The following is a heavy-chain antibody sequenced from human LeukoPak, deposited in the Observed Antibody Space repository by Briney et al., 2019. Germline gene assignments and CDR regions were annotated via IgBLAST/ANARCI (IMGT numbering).Heavy chain of an antibody. CDR2: IYYSGST. CDR1: GGSIRSYY. Sequence: PSETLSLTCTVSGGSIRSYYWSWLRQPPGKGVEGIGYIYYSGSTNYNPSLKSRVTISVDTSKNQFSLKLSSVTAADTAVYYCARDSIAARFLGYMDVWGKGTTVTVSS. V-gene: IGHV4-59*13. CDR3: ARDSIAARFLGYMDV. J-gene: IGHJ6*03. D-gene: IGHD6-6*01.